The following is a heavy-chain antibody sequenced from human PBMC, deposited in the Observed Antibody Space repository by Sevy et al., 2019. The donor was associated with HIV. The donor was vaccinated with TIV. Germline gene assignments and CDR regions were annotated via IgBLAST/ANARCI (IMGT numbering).Heavy chain of an antibody. CDR2: INSDGSST. CDR1: GFTFSSYW. J-gene: IGHJ6*02. V-gene: IGHV3-74*01. D-gene: IGHD6-19*01. Sequence: GGSLRLSCAASGFTFSSYWMHWVRQAPGKGLVWVSRINSDGSSTSYADSVKGRFTISRENAQNTLYLQMNSLRAEDTAVYYCAGDHSSGCYGLDYYYYSGMDVWGQGTTVTVSS. CDR3: AGDHSSGCYGLDYYYYSGMDV.